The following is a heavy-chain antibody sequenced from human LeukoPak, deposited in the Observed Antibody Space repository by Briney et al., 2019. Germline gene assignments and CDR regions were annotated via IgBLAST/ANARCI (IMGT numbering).Heavy chain of an antibody. CDR2: IDTNTGNP. V-gene: IGHV7-4-1*02. Sequence: ASVKVSCNASGYTFTSYAMNWVRQAPGQGLEWMGWIDTNTGNPSYAQGFFTGRYVFSLDTSASTAYLQINGLKADDTAVYYCGRDPKLGIRGYSYGYIDHWGQGTLLTVAS. CDR3: GRDPKLGIRGYSYGYIDH. CDR1: GYTFTSYA. J-gene: IGHJ4*02. D-gene: IGHD5-18*01.